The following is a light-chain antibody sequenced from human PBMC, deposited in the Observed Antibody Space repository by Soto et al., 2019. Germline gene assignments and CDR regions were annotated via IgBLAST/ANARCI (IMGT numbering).Light chain of an antibody. CDR3: QQYLDYPLT. CDR2: DVS. V-gene: IGKV1-5*01. J-gene: IGKJ4*01. Sequence: DIKMTQSPSTLSASVGDRVTITCRASQSISGWLAWYQQKPGKAPKLLIYDVSSLESGVPSSFSGSGSGTEFTLTISSLQPDDFATYYCQQYLDYPLTFGGGTKVDI. CDR1: QSISGW.